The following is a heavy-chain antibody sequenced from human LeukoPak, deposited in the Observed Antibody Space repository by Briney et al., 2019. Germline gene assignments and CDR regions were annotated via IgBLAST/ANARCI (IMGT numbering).Heavy chain of an antibody. CDR3: ARGVGPSYGSFLADY. CDR2: MNPNSGNT. D-gene: IGHD5-18*01. J-gene: IGHJ4*02. V-gene: IGHV1-8*03. CDR1: GYTFTGYY. Sequence: ASVKVSCKASGYTFTGYYIHWVRQAPGQGLEWMGWMNPNSGNTGYAQKFQGRVTITRNTSISTAYMELSSLRSEDTAVYYCARGVGPSYGSFLADYWGQGTLVTVSS.